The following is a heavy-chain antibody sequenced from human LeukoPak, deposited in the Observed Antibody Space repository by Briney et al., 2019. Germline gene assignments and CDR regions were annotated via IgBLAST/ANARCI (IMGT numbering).Heavy chain of an antibody. CDR1: GYSISSGYY. CDR3: ARPLRFLEWTDAFDI. J-gene: IGHJ3*02. D-gene: IGHD3-3*01. Sequence: PSETLSLTCAVSGYSISSGYYWGWIRQPPGKGLEWIGSIYHSGSTYYNPSLKSRVTISVDTSKNQFSLKLSPVTAADTAVYYCARPLRFLEWTDAFDIWGQGTMVTVSS. V-gene: IGHV4-38-2*01. CDR2: IYHSGST.